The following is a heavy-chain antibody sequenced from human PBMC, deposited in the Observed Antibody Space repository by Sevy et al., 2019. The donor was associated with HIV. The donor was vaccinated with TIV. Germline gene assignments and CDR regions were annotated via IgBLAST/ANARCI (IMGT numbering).Heavy chain of an antibody. CDR3: ARTLIAVAGTLTGDY. CDR2: ISAYNGNT. Sequence: ASVKVSCKASGYTFTSYGISWVRQAPGQGLEWMGWISAYNGNTNYAQKLQGRVTMTTDTSTSTAYMELRSLRSDDTAAYYCARTLIAVAGTLTGDYWGQGTLVTVSS. D-gene: IGHD6-19*01. CDR1: GYTFTSYG. J-gene: IGHJ4*02. V-gene: IGHV1-18*01.